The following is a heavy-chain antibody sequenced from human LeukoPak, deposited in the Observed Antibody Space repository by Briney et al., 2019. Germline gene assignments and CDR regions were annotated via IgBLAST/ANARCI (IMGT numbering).Heavy chain of an antibody. D-gene: IGHD6-19*01. J-gene: IGHJ4*02. CDR3: AKTTVGYSSGRYPGWPADC. Sequence: GGSLRLSCAASGFTFSSYGMRWGRQAPGKGLEWVAVIWYDGSNKYYARSVKGRFTISRDNSKNTVYLQMNSLTADDTAVYYCAKTTVGYSSGRYPGWPADCWGQGTLVTVSS. V-gene: IGHV3-33*06. CDR2: IWYDGSNK. CDR1: GFTFSSYG.